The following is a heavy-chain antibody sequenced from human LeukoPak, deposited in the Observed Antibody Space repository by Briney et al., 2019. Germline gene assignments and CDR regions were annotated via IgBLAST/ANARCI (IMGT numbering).Heavy chain of an antibody. CDR2: IIPIFGTA. CDR1: GGTFSSYA. CDR3: ARERGIVVVPAAISWLDP. D-gene: IGHD2-2*02. J-gene: IGHJ5*02. Sequence: GSSVKVSCKASGGTFSSYAISWVRQAPGQGLEWMGGIIPIFGTANYAQKFQGRVTITADESTSTAYMELSSLRSEDTAVYYCARERGIVVVPAAISWLDPWGQGTLVTVSS. V-gene: IGHV1-69*01.